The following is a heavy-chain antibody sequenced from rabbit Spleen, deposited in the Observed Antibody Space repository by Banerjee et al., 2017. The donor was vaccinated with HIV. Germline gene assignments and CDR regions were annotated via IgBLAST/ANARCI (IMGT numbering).Heavy chain of an antibody. CDR2: IEGGSSGFS. D-gene: IGHD8-1*01. CDR1: GFTLSSYY. CDR3: ARDSGSSFSSYGMDL. V-gene: IGHV1S45*01. Sequence: QEHLKESGGGLVQPGGSLKLSCTASGFTLSSYYMCWVRQAPGKGLEWIACIEGGSSGFSYFANWAKGRFTLSKTSSTTVTLQMTSLTAADTATYFCARDSGSSFSSYGMDLWGPGTLVTVS. J-gene: IGHJ6*01.